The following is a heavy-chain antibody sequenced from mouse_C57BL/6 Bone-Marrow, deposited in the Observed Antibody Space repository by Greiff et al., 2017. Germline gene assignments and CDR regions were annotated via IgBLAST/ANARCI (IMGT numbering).Heavy chain of an antibody. CDR1: GFSFNTYA. CDR2: ISSKSNNYAT. V-gene: IGHV10-1*01. J-gene: IGHJ3*01. Sequence: DVQLVESGGGLVQPKGSLKLSCAASGFSFNTYAMNWVRQAPGKGLEWVARISSKSNNYATYYADSVKVRFTISRDDSESMLYLQMNNLTTEDTAMYYCERGWFAYWGQGTLVTVSA. CDR3: ERGWFAY.